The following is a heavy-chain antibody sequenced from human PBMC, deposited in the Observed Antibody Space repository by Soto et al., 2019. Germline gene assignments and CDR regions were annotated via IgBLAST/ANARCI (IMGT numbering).Heavy chain of an antibody. CDR3: ARDGVFDSIRAFDY. J-gene: IGHJ4*02. D-gene: IGHD3-9*01. CDR2: IKQDGSEK. CDR1: GFTFSSYW. V-gene: IGHV3-7*01. Sequence: GGSLRLSCAASGFTFSSYWMSWVRQAPGKGLEWVANIKQDGSEKYYVDSVKGRFTIPRDNAENSLYLQMNSLGAEDTAVYYCARDGVFDSIRAFDYWGQGTLVTVSS.